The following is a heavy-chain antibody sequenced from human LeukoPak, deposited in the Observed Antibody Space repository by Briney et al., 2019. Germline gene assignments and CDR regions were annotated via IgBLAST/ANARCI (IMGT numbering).Heavy chain of an antibody. J-gene: IGHJ4*02. CDR2: ISGNGVST. CDR1: GFTFSTYA. CDR3: ARDASDIVVVPAAVGPFDL. Sequence: PGGSLRLSCAASGFTFSTYAMSWVRRTPGKGLEYVSIISGNGVSTHYATSVKGRFTISRDNSKNTLYLQMGSLRAEDMAAYYCARDASDIVVVPAAVGPFDLWGQGTLVTVSS. D-gene: IGHD2-2*01. V-gene: IGHV3-64*01.